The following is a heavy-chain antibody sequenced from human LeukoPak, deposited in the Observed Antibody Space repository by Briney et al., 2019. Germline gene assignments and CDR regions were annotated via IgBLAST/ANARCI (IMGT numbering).Heavy chain of an antibody. J-gene: IGHJ4*02. CDR2: NSRNGGST. CDR1: GFTFDDYG. D-gene: IGHD2-8*01. V-gene: IGHV3-20*04. CDR3: ARGFRNGPFDC. Sequence: GRSLRLSCEASGFTFDDYGMSLVPEPPGEGLGWVSGNSRNGGSTDYADPVKGRFTISRDNAKISHFLQMDSLRVEDTAFYYCARGFRNGPFDCWGQGTLVTVSS.